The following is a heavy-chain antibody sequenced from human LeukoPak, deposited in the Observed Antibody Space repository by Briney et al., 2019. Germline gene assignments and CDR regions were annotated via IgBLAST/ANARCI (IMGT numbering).Heavy chain of an antibody. V-gene: IGHV1-18*01. Sequence: GASVKVSCKASGYSFGIFGISWVRQAPGQGLEWMGWISANNGNTNYAQKLQGRVTMTTDTSTSTAYMELRSLRSDDTAVYYCERVAIVGPAAWFDPWGQGTLVTVSS. CDR1: GYSFGIFG. J-gene: IGHJ5*02. D-gene: IGHD2-2*01. CDR2: ISANNGNT. CDR3: ERVAIVGPAAWFDP.